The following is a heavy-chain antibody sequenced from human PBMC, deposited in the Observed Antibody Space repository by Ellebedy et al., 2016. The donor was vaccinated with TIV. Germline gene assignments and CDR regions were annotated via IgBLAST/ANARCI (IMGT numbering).Heavy chain of an antibody. CDR1: GGSFSGYY. Sequence: SETLSLTCAVYGGSFSGYYWSWIRQPPGKGLEWIGEINHSGTTNYNPSLKRRVTISVDKSKNQFSLKLSSMTAADTAVYYCASGIRGYWGQGTLVTVSS. V-gene: IGHV4-34*01. D-gene: IGHD3-10*01. CDR2: INHSGTT. CDR3: ASGIRGY. J-gene: IGHJ4*02.